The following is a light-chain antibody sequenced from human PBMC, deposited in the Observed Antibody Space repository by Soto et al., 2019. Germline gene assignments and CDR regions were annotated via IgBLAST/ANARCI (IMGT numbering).Light chain of an antibody. CDR2: GAS. J-gene: IGKJ4*01. Sequence: EIVLTQSPGTLSLSPGERATLSCRASQSVSSSYLAWYQQKPGQAPRLLIYGASSRATGSPDRFSASGSGTDFTLTISRLEPEDFAVYYWHQYDSSPLTFGGGTKVEIK. CDR3: HQYDSSPLT. CDR1: QSVSSSY. V-gene: IGKV3-20*01.